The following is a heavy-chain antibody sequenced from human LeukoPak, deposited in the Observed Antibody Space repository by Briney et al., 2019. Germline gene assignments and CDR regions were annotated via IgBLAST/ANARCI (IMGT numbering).Heavy chain of an antibody. Sequence: SVKVSCKASGGTFSSYAISWVRQAPGQGLEWMGGIIPIFGTANYAQKFQGRVTITTDESTSTAYMELSSLRSEDTAVYYCARGGVSIQLWAFDIWAKGQWSPSLQ. CDR1: GGTFSSYA. CDR2: IIPIFGTA. J-gene: IGHJ3*02. D-gene: IGHD1-1*01. CDR3: ARGGVSIQLWAFDI. V-gene: IGHV1-69*05.